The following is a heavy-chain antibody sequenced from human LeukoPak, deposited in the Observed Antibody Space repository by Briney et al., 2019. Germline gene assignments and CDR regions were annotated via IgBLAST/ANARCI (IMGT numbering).Heavy chain of an antibody. CDR3: AIYSPTTEGLDP. J-gene: IGHJ5*02. CDR1: GYTFTSYD. CDR2: ISAYNGNT. V-gene: IGHV1-18*01. D-gene: IGHD4-17*01. Sequence: ASVKVSCKASGYTFTSYDINWVRQAPGQGLEWMGWISAYNGNTNYAQKLQGRVTMTTDTSTSTAYMELRSLRSDDTAVYYCAIYSPTTEGLDPWGQGTLVTVSS.